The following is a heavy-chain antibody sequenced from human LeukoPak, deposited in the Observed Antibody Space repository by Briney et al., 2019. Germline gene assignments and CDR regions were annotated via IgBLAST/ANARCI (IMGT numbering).Heavy chain of an antibody. V-gene: IGHV1-69*05. CDR2: IIPIFGTA. CDR1: GGTFSSYA. Sequence: GASMKVSCKASGGTFSSYAISWVRQAPGQGLEWMGGIIPIFGTANYAQKFQGRVTITTDESTSTAYMELSSLRSEDTAVYYCARVPQRYYYYMDVWGKGTTVTVSS. CDR3: ARVPQRYYYYMDV. J-gene: IGHJ6*03.